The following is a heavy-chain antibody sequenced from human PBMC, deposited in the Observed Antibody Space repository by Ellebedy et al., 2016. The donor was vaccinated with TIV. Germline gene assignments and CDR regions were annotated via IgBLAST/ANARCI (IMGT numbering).Heavy chain of an antibody. Sequence: MPGGSLRLSCTVSGASIRSNYWSWIRQSPGKGLEWIGYIYYGGSTSYNPSLTSRITISIDTSKSQFSLRLTSATAADTAVYYCARRRDAYNYYFDSWGQGTLVTVSS. D-gene: IGHD5-24*01. V-gene: IGHV4-59*08. CDR1: GASIRSNY. CDR3: ARRRDAYNYYFDS. CDR2: IYYGGST. J-gene: IGHJ4*02.